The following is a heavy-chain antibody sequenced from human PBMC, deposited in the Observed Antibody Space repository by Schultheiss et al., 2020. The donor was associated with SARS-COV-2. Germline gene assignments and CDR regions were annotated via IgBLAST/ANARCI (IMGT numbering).Heavy chain of an antibody. Sequence: SWVRQAPGQGLEWMGWISAYNGNTNYAQKLQGRVTMTTDTSTSTAYMELSSLRSADTAVYYCASTGTTFLGISVYYYGMDVWGQGTTVTVSS. CDR3: ASTGTTFLGISVYYYGMDV. D-gene: IGHD1-7*01. J-gene: IGHJ6*02. CDR2: ISAYNGNT. V-gene: IGHV1-18*01.